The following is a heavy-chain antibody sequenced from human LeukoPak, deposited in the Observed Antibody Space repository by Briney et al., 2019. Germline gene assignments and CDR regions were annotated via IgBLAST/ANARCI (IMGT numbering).Heavy chain of an antibody. CDR2: FDPEDGET. Sequence: ASVTVSYTVSGYTLTELSMHWVRQAPGKGLEWMGGFDPEDGETIYAQKFQGRVTMNEDTSTDTAYMELSSLRSEDTAVYYCATDSMAAAVFDYWGQGTLVTVSS. CDR1: GYTLTELS. D-gene: IGHD6-13*01. V-gene: IGHV1-24*01. CDR3: ATDSMAAAVFDY. J-gene: IGHJ4*01.